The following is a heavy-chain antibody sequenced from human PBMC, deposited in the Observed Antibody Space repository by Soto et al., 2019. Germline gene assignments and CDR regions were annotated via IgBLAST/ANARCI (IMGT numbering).Heavy chain of an antibody. J-gene: IGHJ6*03. CDR3: AKDRYYYGSGSYSRFYYYYYMDV. V-gene: IGHV3-30*18. CDR2: ISYDGSNK. Sequence: ESVGGVVQPGRSLRLSCAASGFTFSSYGMHWVRQAPGKGLEWVAVISYDGSNKYYADSVKGRFTISRDNSKNTLYLQMNSLRAEDTAVYYCAKDRYYYGSGSYSRFYYYYYMDVWGKGTTVTVSS. D-gene: IGHD3-10*01. CDR1: GFTFSSYG.